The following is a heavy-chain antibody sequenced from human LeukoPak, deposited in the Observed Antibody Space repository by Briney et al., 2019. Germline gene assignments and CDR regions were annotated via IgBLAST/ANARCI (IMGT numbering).Heavy chain of an antibody. V-gene: IGHV1-8*03. D-gene: IGHD6-19*01. J-gene: IGHJ4*02. CDR1: GYTFTSHD. Sequence: GASVKVSCKASGYTFTSHDINWVRQATGQGLEWMGWMNPNSGNTGYAQKFQGRVTITRNTSTSTVYMELSSLRSEDTAVYYCARGQFLYSTGWPSTIRFDYWGQGALVTVSS. CDR3: ARGQFLYSTGWPSTIRFDY. CDR2: MNPNSGNT.